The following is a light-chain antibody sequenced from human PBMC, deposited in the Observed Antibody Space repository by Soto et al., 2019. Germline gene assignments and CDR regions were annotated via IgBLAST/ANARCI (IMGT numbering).Light chain of an antibody. CDR3: SSYTGGGTI. CDR2: EVS. V-gene: IGLV2-14*01. J-gene: IGLJ1*01. CDR1: SGDVGGYYY. Sequence: QSVLTQPASVSGSPVHSITISCTGTSGDVGGYYYVSWYQHFPGKAPKLMISEVSNRPSGVANRFSGSKSGNTASLTISGLQAEDEADYYCSSYTGGGTIFGTGTKVTGL.